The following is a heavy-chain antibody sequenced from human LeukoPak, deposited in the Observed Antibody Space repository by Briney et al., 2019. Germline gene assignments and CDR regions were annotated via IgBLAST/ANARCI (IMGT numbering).Heavy chain of an antibody. J-gene: IGHJ4*02. CDR1: GFTFSNAW. Sequence: PGGSLRLSCAASGFTFSNAWMSWVRQAPGKGLEWVGRIKSKTDGGTTDYAAPVKGGFTISRDDSKNTLYLQMSSLRAEDTAVYYCARDHSSGWYSDYFDYWGQGTLVTVSS. D-gene: IGHD6-19*01. V-gene: IGHV3-15*01. CDR2: IKSKTDGGTT. CDR3: ARDHSSGWYSDYFDY.